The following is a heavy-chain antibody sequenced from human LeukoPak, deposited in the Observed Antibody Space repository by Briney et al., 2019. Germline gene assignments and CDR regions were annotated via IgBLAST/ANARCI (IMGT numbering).Heavy chain of an antibody. CDR1: GYTFTDYY. D-gene: IGHD4-17*01. CDR2: INPNSGAI. CDR3: ATLYGDYRPIFDY. J-gene: IGHJ4*02. V-gene: IGHV1-2*06. Sequence: GASVKVSCKASGYTFTDYYMHWVRQAPGQRLEWMGRINPNSGAIDYAQKFQGRVTVTRDTSISTAYMELSRLTSDDTAVYYCATLYGDYRPIFDYWGQGTLLTVSS.